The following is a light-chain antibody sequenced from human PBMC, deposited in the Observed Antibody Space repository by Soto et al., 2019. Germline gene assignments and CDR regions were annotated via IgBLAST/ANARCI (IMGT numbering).Light chain of an antibody. CDR2: GAS. V-gene: IGKV3-20*01. CDR3: QQYGSSPYT. CDR1: QSVRNSY. J-gene: IGKJ2*01. Sequence: EIVLTQSPGTLSLSPGERATLSCRASQSVRNSYLAWYQQKPGQAPRLLIYGASGRATGIPDRFSCSGSGTDFTLTISRLEPEDFAVYYCQQYGSSPYTFGQGTKLEI.